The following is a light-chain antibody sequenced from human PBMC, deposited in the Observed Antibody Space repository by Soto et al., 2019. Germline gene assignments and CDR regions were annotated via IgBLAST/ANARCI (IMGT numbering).Light chain of an antibody. J-gene: IGKJ1*01. V-gene: IGKV1-5*03. CDR1: QSISSW. CDR2: KAS. Sequence: DIQMTQSPSTLSASVGDRVTITCRASQSISSWLAWYQQKPGKPPKLLIYKASSLESGVPSRFSGSGSGTEFTLTISSLQPDDFATYYCRQYNSYSTFGQGTKVEIK. CDR3: RQYNSYST.